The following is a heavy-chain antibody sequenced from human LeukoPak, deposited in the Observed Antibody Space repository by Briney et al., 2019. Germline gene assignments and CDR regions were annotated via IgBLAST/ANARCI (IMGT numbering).Heavy chain of an antibody. CDR2: INHSGST. Sequence: PSETLSLTCAVYGGSFSGYYWSWIRQPPGKGLEWIGEINHSGSTNYNPSLKSRVTISVDTSKNQFSLKLSSVTAADTAVYYCASRCYYGSGTPECYFDYWGQGTLVTVPS. CDR3: ASRCYYGSGTPECYFDY. J-gene: IGHJ4*02. CDR1: GGSFSGYY. V-gene: IGHV4-34*01. D-gene: IGHD3-10*01.